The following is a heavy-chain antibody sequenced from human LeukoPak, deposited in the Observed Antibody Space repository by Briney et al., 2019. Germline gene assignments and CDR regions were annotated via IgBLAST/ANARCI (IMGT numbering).Heavy chain of an antibody. Sequence: GGSLRLSCAASGFAFDGYGMTWVRQAPGKGLEWVANLNQDGSERYYADSVKGRFTISRDNAKNSLFLQLNSLRADDTAVYYSVAAMGLLDYWGQGTLVTVSS. J-gene: IGHJ4*02. CDR1: GFAFDGYG. V-gene: IGHV3-7*01. CDR2: LNQDGSER. CDR3: VAAMGLLDY. D-gene: IGHD2-2*01.